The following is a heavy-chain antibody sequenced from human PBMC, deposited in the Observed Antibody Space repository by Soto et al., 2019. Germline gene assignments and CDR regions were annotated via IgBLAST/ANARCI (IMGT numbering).Heavy chain of an antibody. J-gene: IGHJ4*02. V-gene: IGHV1-2*04. D-gene: IGHD2-15*01. CDR3: AREGVVAAPYYFDY. CDR1: GYTFTGYY. CDR2: INPNSGGT. Sequence: QVQLVQSGAEVKKPGASVKVSCKASGYTFTGYYMHWVRQAPGQGLEWMGWINPNSGGTNYAQRFQGWVTMTRDTSISTAYMELSRLRSDHTAVYYCAREGVVAAPYYFDYWGQGTLVTVSS.